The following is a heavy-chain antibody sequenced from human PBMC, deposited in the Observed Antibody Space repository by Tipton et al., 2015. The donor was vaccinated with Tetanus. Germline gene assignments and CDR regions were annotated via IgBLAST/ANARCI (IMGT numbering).Heavy chain of an antibody. CDR2: IYYNGNT. CDR1: GGSINSGTFY. J-gene: IGHJ3*01. CDR3: ARPSTTVTPRAFDV. Sequence: TLSLTCTVSGGSINSGTFYWDWIRQTPGKGLEWIGNIYYNGNTLQNPSLKSRVTMSLDTSKNRFSLKLTSVTAADAAVYYCARPSTTVTPRAFDVWGQGTMVTVSS. V-gene: IGHV4-39*01. D-gene: IGHD4-17*01.